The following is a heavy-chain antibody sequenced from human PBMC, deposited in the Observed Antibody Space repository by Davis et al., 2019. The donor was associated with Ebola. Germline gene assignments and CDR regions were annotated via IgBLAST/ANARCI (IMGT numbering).Heavy chain of an antibody. Sequence: SETLSLTCTVSGGSISSSSYYWGWIRQPPGKGLEWIGSIYYSGSTNYNPSLKSRLTISVDTSKNQFSLRLNSLTAADTAVYYCARGGCGSASCYQWAFDLWGRGTLVTVSS. CDR1: GGSISSSSYY. J-gene: IGHJ2*01. CDR2: IYYSGST. V-gene: IGHV4-39*07. D-gene: IGHD2-2*01. CDR3: ARGGCGSASCYQWAFDL.